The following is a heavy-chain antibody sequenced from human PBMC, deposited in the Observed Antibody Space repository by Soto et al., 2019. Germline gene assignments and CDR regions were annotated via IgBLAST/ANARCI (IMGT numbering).Heavy chain of an antibody. CDR3: ARDRLGIFGVVIIDYYYGMDV. CDR2: IWYDGSNK. J-gene: IGHJ6*02. CDR1: GFTFSSYG. Sequence: PGGSLRLSXAASGFTFSSYGMHWVRQAPGKGLEWVAVIWYDGSNKYYADSVKGRFTISRDNSKNTLYLQMNSLRAEDTAVYYCARDRLGIFGVVIIDYYYGMDVWGQGTTVTVSS. D-gene: IGHD3-3*01. V-gene: IGHV3-33*01.